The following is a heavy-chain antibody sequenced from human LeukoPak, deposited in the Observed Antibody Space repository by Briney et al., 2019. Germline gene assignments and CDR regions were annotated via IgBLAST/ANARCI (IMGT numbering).Heavy chain of an antibody. Sequence: PGRSLRLSCAASGFTFSSYGMHWVRQAPGKGLEWVAVISYDGSNKYYADPVKGRFTISRDNSKNTLYLQMNSLRAEDTAVYYCAKDCPSGSYYVDYYYYGMDVWGQGTTVTVSS. D-gene: IGHD1-26*01. CDR1: GFTFSSYG. CDR3: AKDCPSGSYYVDYYYYGMDV. J-gene: IGHJ6*02. CDR2: ISYDGSNK. V-gene: IGHV3-30*18.